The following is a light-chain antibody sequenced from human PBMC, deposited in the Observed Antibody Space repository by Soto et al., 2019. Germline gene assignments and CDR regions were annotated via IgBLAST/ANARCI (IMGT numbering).Light chain of an antibody. J-gene: IGKJ1*01. Sequence: EVVMTQSPATLSVSPGDKIYLSCRANQTISSMLAWYQQKPGQAPRLLIYAAYTRATGVSARFSGSGSGTEFTLTISSLKSEDLAVYYCHQYKHWLTWTFGQGTKVDIK. V-gene: IGKV3-15*01. CDR2: AAY. CDR1: QTISSM. CDR3: HQYKHWLTWT.